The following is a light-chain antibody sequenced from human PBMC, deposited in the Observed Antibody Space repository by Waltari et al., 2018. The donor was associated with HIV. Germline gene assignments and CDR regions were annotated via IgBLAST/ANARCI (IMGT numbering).Light chain of an antibody. Sequence: SYVLTQPPSVSVAPGQTARITCRGNNIGSTRATCYQQKQGQAPVLVVYDDSDRPSGIPERFSGSNSGNTATLTISRVEAGDEADYYCQVWDSSSDHEVFGGGTKLTVL. CDR2: DDS. CDR1: NIGSTR. V-gene: IGLV3-21*02. CDR3: QVWDSSSDHEV. J-gene: IGLJ3*02.